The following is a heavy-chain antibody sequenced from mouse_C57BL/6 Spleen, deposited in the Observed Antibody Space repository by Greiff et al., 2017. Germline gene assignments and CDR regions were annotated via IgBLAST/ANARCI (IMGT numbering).Heavy chain of an antibody. CDR3: ASPYYGSSHYAMDY. J-gene: IGHJ4*01. V-gene: IGHV2-5*01. D-gene: IGHD1-1*01. CDR2: IWRGGST. Sequence: QVQLQQSGPGLVQPSQSLSITCTVSGFSLTSYGVHWVRQSPGKGLEWLGVIWRGGSTDYNAAFMSRLSITKDNSKSQVFVKMNSLQADDTAIYYCASPYYGSSHYAMDYWGQGTSVTVSS. CDR1: GFSLTSYG.